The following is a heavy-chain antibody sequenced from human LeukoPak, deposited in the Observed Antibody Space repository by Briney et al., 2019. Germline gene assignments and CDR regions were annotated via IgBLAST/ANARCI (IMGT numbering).Heavy chain of an antibody. CDR1: AFTFSSYG. V-gene: IGHV3-7*01. CDR2: IKQDGSEI. Sequence: GGYLRLSCAASAFTFSSYGMHWVRQTPEKGLEWVANIKQDGSEIYYVDSVKGRFTISRDNAENSLYLQMNSLRADDTAVYYCARDKIVGPTTLDYWGQGTLVTVSS. CDR3: ARDKIVGPTTLDY. J-gene: IGHJ4*02. D-gene: IGHD1-26*01.